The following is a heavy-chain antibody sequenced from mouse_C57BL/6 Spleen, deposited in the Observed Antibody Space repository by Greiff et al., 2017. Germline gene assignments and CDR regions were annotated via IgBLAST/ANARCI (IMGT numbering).Heavy chain of an antibody. D-gene: IGHD6-5*01. CDR3: ARDSYPSMDY. CDR2: ISYDGSN. J-gene: IGHJ4*01. Sequence: EVQLQESGPGLVKPSQSLSLTCSVTGYSITSGYYWNWIRQFPGNKLEWMGYISYDGSNNYNPSLKNRISITRDTSKNQFFLKLNSVTTEDTATYYCARDSYPSMDYWGQGTSVTVSS. CDR1: GYSITSGYY. V-gene: IGHV3-6*01.